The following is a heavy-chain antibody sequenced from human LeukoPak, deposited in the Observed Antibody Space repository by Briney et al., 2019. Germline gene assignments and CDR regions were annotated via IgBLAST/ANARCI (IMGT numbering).Heavy chain of an antibody. V-gene: IGHV3-66*01. J-gene: IGHJ4*02. D-gene: IGHD2-2*01. CDR2: IYSGGST. CDR3: AREYCSSTSCRGFDY. CDR1: GFIVSSNY. Sequence: GGSLRLSCAASGFIVSSNYMNWVRQAPGKGLEWVSIIYSGGSTYYADSVKGRFTISRDNSKNTLYLQMNSLRAEDTAVYYCAREYCSSTSCRGFDYWGQGTLVTVSS.